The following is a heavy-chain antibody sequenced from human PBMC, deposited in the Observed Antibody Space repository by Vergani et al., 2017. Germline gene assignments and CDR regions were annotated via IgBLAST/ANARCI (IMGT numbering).Heavy chain of an antibody. CDR2: IIPILGIA. V-gene: IGHV1-69*04. J-gene: IGHJ4*02. D-gene: IGHD4-17*01. CDR1: GGTFSSYA. CDR3: ARMGTAPTVTTGGFIDY. Sequence: QVQLVQSGAEVKKPGSSVKVSCKASGGTFSSYAISWVRQAPGQGLEWMGRIIPILGIANYAQKFQGRVTITADKSTSTAYMELSSLRSEDTAVYYCARMGTAPTVTTGGFIDYWGQGTLVTGSS.